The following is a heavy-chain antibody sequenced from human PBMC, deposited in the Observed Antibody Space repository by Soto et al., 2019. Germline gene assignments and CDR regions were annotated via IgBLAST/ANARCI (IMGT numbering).Heavy chain of an antibody. D-gene: IGHD2-15*01. J-gene: IGHJ5*02. CDR1: GSTFSDAW. CDR3: TTDLWRIAVVVGSTGYFNP. Sequence: LRLSFAAPGSTFSDAWMSWVRQAPGKGLYWVGRIKSKSDGGTTEYAAPVRGRFTISRDDSKNTLYLQMNSLKTEDTAVYYCTTDLWRIAVVVGSTGYFNPWGQGTPVTVSS. V-gene: IGHV3-15*01. CDR2: IKSKSDGGTT.